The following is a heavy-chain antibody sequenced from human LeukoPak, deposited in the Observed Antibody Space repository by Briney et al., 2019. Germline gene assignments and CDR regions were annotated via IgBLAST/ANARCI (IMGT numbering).Heavy chain of an antibody. D-gene: IGHD2-15*01. Sequence: GRSLRLSCAASGFTFSSYAMHWVRQAPGKGLEWVAVISYDGSNKYYADSVKGRFTISRDNSKNTLYLQMNSLRAEDTAVYYCAKADSRLPPLLDYWGQGTLVTVSS. J-gene: IGHJ4*02. V-gene: IGHV3-30-3*01. CDR1: GFTFSSYA. CDR2: ISYDGSNK. CDR3: AKADSRLPPLLDY.